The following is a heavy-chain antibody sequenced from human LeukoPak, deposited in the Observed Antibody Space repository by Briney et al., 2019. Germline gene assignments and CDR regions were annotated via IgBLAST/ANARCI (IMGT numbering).Heavy chain of an antibody. CDR3: ARMIAAAGTVVYYYGMDV. J-gene: IGHJ6*02. D-gene: IGHD6-13*01. CDR1: GGSISSGGYY. V-gene: IGHV4-31*03. Sequence: SETLSLTCTVSGGSISSGGYYWSWIRQHPGKGLEWIGYIYYSGSTYYNPSLKSRVTISVDTSKNQFSLKLSSVTAADTAVYYCARMIAAAGTVVYYYGMDVWGQGTTVTVSS. CDR2: IYYSGST.